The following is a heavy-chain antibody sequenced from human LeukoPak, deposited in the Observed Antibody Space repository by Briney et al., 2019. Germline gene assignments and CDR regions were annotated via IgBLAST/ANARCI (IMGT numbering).Heavy chain of an antibody. CDR2: ISNSGSTI. Sequence: GGSLRPSCAASGFIFSDSYMTWIRQAPGKGLEWVSYISNSGSTIYYADSVEGRFTISRDNAKNSLYLQMNSLRAEDTAMYYCARGHYGMDVWGQGTTVTVSS. J-gene: IGHJ6*02. CDR1: GFIFSDSY. V-gene: IGHV3-11*01. CDR3: ARGHYGMDV.